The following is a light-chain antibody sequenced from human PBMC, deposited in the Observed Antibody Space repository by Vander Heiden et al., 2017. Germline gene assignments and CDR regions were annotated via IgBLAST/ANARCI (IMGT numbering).Light chain of an antibody. V-gene: IGKV1-5*03. J-gene: IGKJ1*01. CDR1: QSVGFW. CDR2: KAS. CDR3: QKNNSYPWT. Sequence: DIQMMQSPSTLSASVGDTVTITFRAGQSVGFWLAWYQQKPGKAPNLLLYKASSLESGVPSRFSGKGSGTEFTLTISSLQPDDFATYYCQKNNSYPWTFGQGTKLEIK.